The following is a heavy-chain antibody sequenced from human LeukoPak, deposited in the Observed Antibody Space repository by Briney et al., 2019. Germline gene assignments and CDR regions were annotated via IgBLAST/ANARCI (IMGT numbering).Heavy chain of an antibody. CDR1: GFTFSSYS. CDR2: ISSSSSTI. J-gene: IGHJ5*02. Sequence: GSLRLSCAASGFTFSSYSMNWVRQAPGKGLKWVSYISSSSSTIYYADSVKGRFTISRDNAKNSLYLQMNSLRAEDTAVYYCARRSILNTWGQGTLVTVSS. V-gene: IGHV3-48*01. CDR3: ARRSILNT.